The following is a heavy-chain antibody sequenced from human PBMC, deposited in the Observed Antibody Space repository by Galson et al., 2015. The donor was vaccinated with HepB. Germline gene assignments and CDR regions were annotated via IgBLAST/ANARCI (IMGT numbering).Heavy chain of an antibody. Sequence: SLRLSCAASGFIFSNHSMDCVRQAPGTGLEWIARVSNQPSSHTTVYAASVRGRFTISRVDLKNSVYLQMNSLKPEDTALYYCARGGVWGKGTTVTVSS. CDR3: ARGGV. V-gene: IGHV3-72*01. J-gene: IGHJ6*04. CDR1: GFIFSNHS. D-gene: IGHD1-26*01. CDR2: VSNQPSSHTT.